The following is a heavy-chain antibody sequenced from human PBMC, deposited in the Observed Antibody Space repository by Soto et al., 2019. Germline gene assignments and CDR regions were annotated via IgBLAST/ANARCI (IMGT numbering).Heavy chain of an antibody. J-gene: IGHJ6*02. V-gene: IGHV3-74*01. CDR2: INSDGTTT. CDR1: GFTFTSYW. Sequence: GGSLRLSCAASGFTFTSYWMHWVRQAPGKGLVWVSRINSDGTTTNYAESVTGRFTISRDNAKNTVYLQMNSLRAEDTAVYYCARGIKNYYGVDVWGQGTTVT. CDR3: ARGIKNYYGVDV.